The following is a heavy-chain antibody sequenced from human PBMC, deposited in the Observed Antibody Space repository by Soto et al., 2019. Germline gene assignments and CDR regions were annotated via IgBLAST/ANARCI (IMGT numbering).Heavy chain of an antibody. CDR3: ARETYGYSSSWYYYGIDV. Sequence: EVQLVESGGGLVQPGGSLRLSCAASGFTFSSYEMNWVRQAPGKGLEWVSYISSSGSTIYYADSVKGRFTISRDNAKNSLYLQMNSLRAEDTAVYYCARETYGYSSSWYYYGIDVWGQGTTVTVSS. J-gene: IGHJ6*02. V-gene: IGHV3-48*03. D-gene: IGHD6-13*01. CDR1: GFTFSSYE. CDR2: ISSSGSTI.